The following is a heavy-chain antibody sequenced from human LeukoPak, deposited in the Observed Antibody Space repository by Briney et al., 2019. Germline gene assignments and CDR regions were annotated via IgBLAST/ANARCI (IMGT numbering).Heavy chain of an antibody. CDR3: ARDHSNYQRLYYFDY. CDR1: GGTFSSYA. CDR2: IIPIFGTA. J-gene: IGHJ4*02. D-gene: IGHD4-11*01. Sequence: SVKVSCKASGGTFSSYAISWVRQAPGQGLEWMGGIIPIFGTANYAQKFQGRVTITADESTSTAYMELSSLRSEDTAVYYCARDHSNYQRLYYFDYWGQGTLVTVSS. V-gene: IGHV1-69*13.